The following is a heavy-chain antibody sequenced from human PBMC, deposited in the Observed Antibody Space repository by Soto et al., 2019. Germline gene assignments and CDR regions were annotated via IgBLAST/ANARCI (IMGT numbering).Heavy chain of an antibody. V-gene: IGHV3-23*01. CDR1: GFTFSSYA. J-gene: IGHJ4*02. CDR2: ISGSGGST. CDR3: AKDRDYGADFDY. D-gene: IGHD4-17*01. Sequence: EVQLLESGGGLVQPGGSLRLSCAASGFTFSSYAMNWVRQAPGKGLEWVSVISGSGGSTHYADSVKGRFTISRDNSKNTLYLQMNSLRAEDTAVYYCAKDRDYGADFDYWGQGTLVTVSS.